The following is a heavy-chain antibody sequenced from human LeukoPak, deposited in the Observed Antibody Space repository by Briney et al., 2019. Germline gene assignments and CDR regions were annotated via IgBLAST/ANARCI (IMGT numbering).Heavy chain of an antibody. V-gene: IGHV5-51*01. J-gene: IGHJ3*02. CDR2: IYPGDSDT. Sequence: GESLKISCKGSGYRFTSYWIGWVRQLPVKGLEWMGIIYPGDSDTRYSPSFQGQVTISADKSISTVYLQWSSLKASDTAMYYCARVYSSGRLRFDAFDIWGQGTMVTVSS. D-gene: IGHD6-19*01. CDR1: GYRFTSYW. CDR3: ARVYSSGRLRFDAFDI.